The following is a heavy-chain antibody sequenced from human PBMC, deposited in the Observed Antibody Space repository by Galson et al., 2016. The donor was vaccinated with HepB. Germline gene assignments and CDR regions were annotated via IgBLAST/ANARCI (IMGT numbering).Heavy chain of an antibody. J-gene: IGHJ4*02. V-gene: IGHV1-2*02. CDR2: INPNSGGT. CDR1: GYTFTDYY. Sequence: SVKVSCKASGYTFTDYYIHWVRQAPGQGLEWMGWINPNSGGTNYAQKFQGRVTMTRDTSISTAYMDLSSLRSDDTAIYYCATVAVVVAATGPAFHYYFDYWGQGTLVTVSS. D-gene: IGHD2-15*01. CDR3: ATVAVVVAATGPAFHYYFDY.